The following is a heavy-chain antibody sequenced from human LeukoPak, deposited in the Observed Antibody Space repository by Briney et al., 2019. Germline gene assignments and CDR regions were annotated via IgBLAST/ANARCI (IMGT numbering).Heavy chain of an antibody. D-gene: IGHD1-1*01. CDR3: ARHATYTSFHP. J-gene: IGHJ5*02. Sequence: SETLSLTCTVSGGSVISDTYYWGWIRQPPGKGLEWIGSIHYSESTYYTPSLKTRITMSVDTSNNQSSLKLRSVTAPDPAVYFCARHATYTSFHPWGQGALVTVSS. CDR1: GGSVISDTYY. CDR2: IHYSEST. V-gene: IGHV4-39*01.